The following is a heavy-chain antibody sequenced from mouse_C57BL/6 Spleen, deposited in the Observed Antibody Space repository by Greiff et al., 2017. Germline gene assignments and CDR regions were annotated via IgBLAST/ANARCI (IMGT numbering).Heavy chain of an antibody. J-gene: IGHJ2*01. D-gene: IGHD1-2*01. CDR2: IDPENGDT. V-gene: IGHV14-4*01. CDR1: GFNIKDDY. Sequence: VHVKQSGAELVRPGASVKLSCTASGFNIKDDYMHWVKQRPEQGLEWIGWIDPENGDTEYASKFQGKATITADTSSNTAYLQLSSLTSEDTAVYYCTTKGITTAVGWGQGTTLTVSS. CDR3: TTKGITTAVG.